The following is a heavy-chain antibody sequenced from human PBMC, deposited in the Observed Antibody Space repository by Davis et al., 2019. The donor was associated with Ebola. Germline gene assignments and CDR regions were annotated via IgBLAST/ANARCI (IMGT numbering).Heavy chain of an antibody. D-gene: IGHD3-22*01. V-gene: IGHV3-23*01. CDR1: GFTFSSYA. CDR3: AKDRSAYYYDSSGYYSSEYYFDY. CDR2: ISGSGGST. J-gene: IGHJ4*02. Sequence: PGGSLRLSCAASGFTFSSYAMSWVRQAPGKGLEWVSAISGSGGSTYYADSVKGRFTISRDNSKNTLYLQMNSLRAEDTAVYYCAKDRSAYYYDSSGYYSSEYYFDYWGQGTLVTVSS.